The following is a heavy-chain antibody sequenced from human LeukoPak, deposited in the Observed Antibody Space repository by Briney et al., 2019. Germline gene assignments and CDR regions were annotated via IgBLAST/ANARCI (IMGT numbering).Heavy chain of an antibody. CDR3: ARGPANYDILTGYYHDAFDI. D-gene: IGHD3-9*01. CDR2: IYHSGST. Sequence: SETLSLTCTVSGGSISSYYWSWIRQPPGKGLEWIGYIYHSGSTNYNPSLKSRVTISVDTSKNQFSLKLSSVTAADTAVYYCARGPANYDILTGYYHDAFDIWGQGTMVTVSS. V-gene: IGHV4-59*01. J-gene: IGHJ3*02. CDR1: GGSISSYY.